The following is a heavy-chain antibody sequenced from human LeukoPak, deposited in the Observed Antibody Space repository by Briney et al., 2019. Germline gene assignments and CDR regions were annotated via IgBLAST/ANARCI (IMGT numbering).Heavy chain of an antibody. CDR2: IIPIFGTA. J-gene: IGHJ4*02. D-gene: IGHD3-22*01. CDR3: AAVAGPYDSGYYFDY. Sequence: SVKVSCTASGGTFSSYAISWVRQAPGQGLEWMGGIIPIFGTANYAQKFQGRVTITADESTSTAYMELSSLRSEDTAVYYCAAVAGPYDSGYYFDYWGQGTLVTVSS. V-gene: IGHV1-69*13. CDR1: GGTFSSYA.